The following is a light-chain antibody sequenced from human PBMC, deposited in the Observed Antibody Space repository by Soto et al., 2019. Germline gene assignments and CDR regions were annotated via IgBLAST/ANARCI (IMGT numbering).Light chain of an antibody. CDR3: QQSYSTPRT. V-gene: IGKV1-39*01. CDR1: QSISNY. Sequence: IQMTQSPSSLSASVCDRVTITFLASQSISNYLNWYQHKPGKAPKLLISATSSLQSGVPSRFSGSGSGADFTLTISSLQPEDFATYYCQQSYSTPRTFGQGTRLEIK. J-gene: IGKJ5*01. CDR2: ATS.